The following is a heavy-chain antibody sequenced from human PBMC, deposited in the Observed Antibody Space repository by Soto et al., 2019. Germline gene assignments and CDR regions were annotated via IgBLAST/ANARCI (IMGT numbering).Heavy chain of an antibody. CDR2: ISGSGGST. CDR3: AKTHSGIVVVLSSRSDAFDI. V-gene: IGHV3-23*01. CDR1: GFTFSSYA. J-gene: IGHJ3*02. D-gene: IGHD2-2*01. Sequence: EVQLLESGGGLVQPGGSLRLSCAASGFTFSSYAMSWVRQAPGKGLEWVSAISGSGGSTYYADSVKGRFTISRDNSKNTLYLQMNSLKADDMSVYYCAKTHSGIVVVLSSRSDAFDILGQGTIVTVSS.